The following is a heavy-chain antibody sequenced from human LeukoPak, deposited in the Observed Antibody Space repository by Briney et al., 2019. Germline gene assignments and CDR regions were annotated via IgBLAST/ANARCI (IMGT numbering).Heavy chain of an antibody. CDR2: IKSKTDGGTT. D-gene: IGHD2-21*01. CDR1: AFTFSDAW. V-gene: IGHV3-15*01. J-gene: IGHJ4*02. CDR3: AADLTSLRCGGHCTFDY. Sequence: GGSLRLSCAASAFTFSDAWMSWVRQAPGKGMEWVGRIKSKTDGGTTDYAAPVKGRFNISRDDSKSTLYLQMNSLKTEDTAVYYCAADLTSLRCGGHCTFDYWGQGNLVTVSS.